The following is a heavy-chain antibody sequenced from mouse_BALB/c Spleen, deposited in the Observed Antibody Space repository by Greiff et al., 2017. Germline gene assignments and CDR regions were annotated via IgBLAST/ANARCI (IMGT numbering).Heavy chain of an antibody. CDR3: ARAPLVKGHYYAMDY. D-gene: IGHD2-10*02. Sequence: EVKLQESGPELMKPGASVKVSCKASGYSFTDYNMYWVKQSHGKSLEWIGYIDPYNGGTSYNQKFKGKATLTVDKSSSTAFMHLNSLTSEDSAVYYCARAPLVKGHYYAMDYWGQGTSVTVSS. CDR1: GYSFTDYN. J-gene: IGHJ4*01. CDR2: IDPYNGGT. V-gene: IGHV1S135*01.